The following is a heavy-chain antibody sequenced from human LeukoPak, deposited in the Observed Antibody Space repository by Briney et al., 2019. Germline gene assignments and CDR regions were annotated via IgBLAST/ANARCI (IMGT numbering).Heavy chain of an antibody. CDR3: ARVPPNYYYYYMDV. CDR1: GFTFSSYA. V-gene: IGHV3-64*01. CDR2: ISSNGGST. Sequence: PGWSLRLSCAASGFTFSSYAMHWGRQAPGKGLEYVSAISSNGGSTYYANSVKGRFTISRDNSKNTLYLQMGSLRAEDMAVYYCARVPPNYYYYYMDVWGKGTTVTVSS. J-gene: IGHJ6*03.